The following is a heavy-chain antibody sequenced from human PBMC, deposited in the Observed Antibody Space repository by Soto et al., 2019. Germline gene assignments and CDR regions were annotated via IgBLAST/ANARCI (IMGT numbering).Heavy chain of an antibody. CDR2: ISGHNGNT. D-gene: IGHD3-22*01. Sequence: VASVKVSCKASGYSFTSYGISWARQAPGQGPEWMGWISGHNGNTNHPQSLQGRVTMTTDTSRNTAYMELRSLRSDDTAVYYCARHRFNYYDDTVYYYFDYWGQGTLVTVSS. J-gene: IGHJ4*02. CDR3: ARHRFNYYDDTVYYYFDY. CDR1: GYSFTSYG. V-gene: IGHV1-18*04.